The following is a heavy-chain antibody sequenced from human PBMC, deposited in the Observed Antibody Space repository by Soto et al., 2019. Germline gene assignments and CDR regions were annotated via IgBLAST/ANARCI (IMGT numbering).Heavy chain of an antibody. V-gene: IGHV3-30-3*01. CDR3: AREHRHYDFWSGYYKEDYYYGMDV. J-gene: IGHJ6*02. Sequence: VGSLILSCAASGFTFSSYSMHWVRQAPGKGLEWVAVISYDGSNKYYADSVKGRFTISRDNSKNTLYLQMNSLRAEDTAVYYCAREHRHYDFWSGYYKEDYYYGMDVWGQGTTVTVSS. CDR1: GFTFSSYS. CDR2: ISYDGSNK. D-gene: IGHD3-3*01.